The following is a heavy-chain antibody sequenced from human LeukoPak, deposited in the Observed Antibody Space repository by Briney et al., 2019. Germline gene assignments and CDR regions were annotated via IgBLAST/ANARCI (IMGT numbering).Heavy chain of an antibody. D-gene: IGHD6-13*01. V-gene: IGHV3-53*01. CDR3: ARDRRYSSSWYFWN. CDR1: GFIVSLNY. CDR2: IYSGGDT. Sequence: GGSLRLSCAVSGFIVSLNYMSWVRQAPGKGLEWVSIIYSGGDTYYADSVKGRFTISRDNSNNTLYLQMNSLRAEDTGVYYCARDRRYSSSWYFWNWGQGALVTVSS. J-gene: IGHJ4*02.